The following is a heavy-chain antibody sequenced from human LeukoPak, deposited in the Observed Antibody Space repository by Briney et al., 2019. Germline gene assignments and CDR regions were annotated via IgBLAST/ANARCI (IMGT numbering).Heavy chain of an antibody. CDR3: ATIKVNQWELLTDASYYFDY. D-gene: IGHD1-26*01. CDR1: GDTLTELS. J-gene: IGHJ4*02. V-gene: IGHV1-24*01. CDR2: FDPEDGET. Sequence: ASVKVSCKVSGDTLTELSMHWMRQAPGKGLEWMGGFDPEDGETIYAQKFQGRVTMTEDTSTDTAYMELSSLRSEDTAVYYCATIKVNQWELLTDASYYFDYWGQGTLVTVSS.